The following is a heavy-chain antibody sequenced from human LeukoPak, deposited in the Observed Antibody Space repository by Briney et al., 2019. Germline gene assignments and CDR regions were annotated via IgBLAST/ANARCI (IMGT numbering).Heavy chain of an antibody. CDR1: GYIFINYY. J-gene: IGHJ4*02. Sequence: ASVRVSCKASGYIFINYYIHWVRQAPGQGLEWMGIINPAGGSTTYAQKFQGRVTMTRDTSTSTVYMELSSLKSEDTAFYYCARSAGSLEFDNWGQGALVTVSS. V-gene: IGHV1-46*01. D-gene: IGHD3-3*01. CDR3: ARSAGSLEFDN. CDR2: INPAGGST.